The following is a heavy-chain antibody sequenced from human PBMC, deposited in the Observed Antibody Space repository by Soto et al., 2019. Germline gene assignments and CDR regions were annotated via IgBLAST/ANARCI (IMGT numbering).Heavy chain of an antibody. J-gene: IGHJ5*02. Sequence: GASVKVSCKASGGTFSSYTMNWVRQAPGQRLEWMGWINPDNGNTKSSQKFQDRVIITRDTSASTAYMDLSSLRSEDMAVYYCARGIATGQLDPWGQGTLVTVSS. CDR1: GGTFSSYT. CDR3: ARGIATGQLDP. D-gene: IGHD2-15*01. V-gene: IGHV1-3*01. CDR2: INPDNGNT.